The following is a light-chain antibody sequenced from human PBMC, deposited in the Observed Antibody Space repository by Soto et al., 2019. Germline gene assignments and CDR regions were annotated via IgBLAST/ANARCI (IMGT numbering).Light chain of an antibody. V-gene: IGLV1-40*01. CDR2: GNS. CDR1: SSNIGAGYD. Sequence: QSVLTQPPSVSGAPGQRVTISCTGSSSNIGAGYDVHWYQQLPGTAPNLLIYGNSNRPSGVPDRFSGSKSGTSASLAITGLQAEDEADYYCQSYDSSLSVSFGGGTKLTVL. J-gene: IGLJ2*01. CDR3: QSYDSSLSVS.